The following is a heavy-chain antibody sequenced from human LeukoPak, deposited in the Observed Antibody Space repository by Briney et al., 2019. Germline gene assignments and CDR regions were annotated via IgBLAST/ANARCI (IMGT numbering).Heavy chain of an antibody. J-gene: IGHJ4*02. CDR1: GGTFSSYA. D-gene: IGHD2-15*01. CDR2: IIPIFGTA. Sequence: ASVKVSCKASGGTFSSYAISWVRRAPGQGLEWMGGIIPIFGTANYAQKFQGRVTITADESTSTAYMELSSLRSEDAAVYYCARGRTVVPFDYWGQGTLVTVSS. V-gene: IGHV1-69*13. CDR3: ARGRTVVPFDY.